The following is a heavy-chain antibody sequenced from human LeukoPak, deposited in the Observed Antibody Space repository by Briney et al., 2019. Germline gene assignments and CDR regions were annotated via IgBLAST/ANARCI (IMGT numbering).Heavy chain of an antibody. CDR3: AKDQGYSSAWYSRDGFDM. CDR2: ISKSGDST. CDR1: GFTFSYYW. D-gene: IGHD6-19*01. V-gene: IGHV3-23*01. J-gene: IGHJ3*02. Sequence: GGSLRLSCAASGFTFSYYWMSWVRQAPGKGLEWVSAISKSGDSTFYADSVKGRFTISRDNSQNTLYVQMNSLRAEDTAVYYCAKDQGYSSAWYSRDGFDMWGQGTMVTVSS.